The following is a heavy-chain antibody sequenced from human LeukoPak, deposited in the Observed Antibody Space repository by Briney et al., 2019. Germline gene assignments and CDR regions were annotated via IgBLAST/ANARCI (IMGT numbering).Heavy chain of an antibody. J-gene: IGHJ4*02. V-gene: IGHV1-2*02. CDR3: ASSLDLFDWLSPNY. CDR2: INPNSGGT. CDR1: GYTFTGYY. D-gene: IGHD3-9*01. Sequence: ASVKVSCKASGYTFTGYYMHWVRQAPGQGLEWMGWINPNSGGTNYAQKFQGRVTMTRDMSTSTVYMELSSLRSEDTAVYYCASSLDLFDWLSPNYWGQGTLVTVSS.